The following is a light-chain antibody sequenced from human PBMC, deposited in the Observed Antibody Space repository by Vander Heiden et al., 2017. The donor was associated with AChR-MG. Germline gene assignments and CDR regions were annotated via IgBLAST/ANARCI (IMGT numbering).Light chain of an antibody. CDR1: QSVLYSSNNKNY. Sequence: DLVMTQSPDSLAVSLSERATINCKSSQSVLYSSNNKNYLAWYQQKPGQPPKLLIYWASTRESGVPDRFSGSGSGTDFTLTISSLQAEDVAVYYCQQYYSTPLTFGGGTKVEIK. CDR3: QQYYSTPLT. V-gene: IGKV4-1*01. J-gene: IGKJ4*01. CDR2: WAS.